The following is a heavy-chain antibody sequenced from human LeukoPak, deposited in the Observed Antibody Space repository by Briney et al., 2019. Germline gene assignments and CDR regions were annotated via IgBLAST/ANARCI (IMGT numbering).Heavy chain of an antibody. CDR3: ARAYYDIAGYYYGMDV. D-gene: IGHD3-9*01. CDR2: IYYSGST. J-gene: IGHJ6*02. V-gene: IGHV4-59*01. Sequence: PSETLSLTCTVSGGSISSYYWSWIRQPPGKGLEWIGYIYYSGSTNYNPSLKSRVTISVDTSKNQFSLKLSSVTAADTAVYYCARAYYDIAGYYYGMDVWGLGTTVTVSS. CDR1: GGSISSYY.